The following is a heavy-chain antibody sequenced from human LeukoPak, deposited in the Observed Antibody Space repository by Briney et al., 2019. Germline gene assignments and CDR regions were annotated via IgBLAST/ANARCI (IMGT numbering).Heavy chain of an antibody. Sequence: ASVKVSCKASGYTLTGYYMHWVRQAPGQGLEWMGWINPNSGGTNYAQKFQGRVTMTRDTSISTAYMELSRLRSDDTAVYYCARSTLRYFDWFSDTQYYFDYWGQGTLVTVSS. V-gene: IGHV1-2*02. CDR2: INPNSGGT. J-gene: IGHJ4*02. CDR3: ARSTLRYFDWFSDTQYYFDY. D-gene: IGHD3-9*01. CDR1: GYTLTGYY.